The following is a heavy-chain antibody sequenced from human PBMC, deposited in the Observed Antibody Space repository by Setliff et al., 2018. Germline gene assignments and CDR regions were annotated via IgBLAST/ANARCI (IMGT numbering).Heavy chain of an antibody. J-gene: IGHJ4*02. D-gene: IGHD2-21*02. V-gene: IGHV3-74*01. CDR1: GLGFGGHW. CDR3: ARDLGHGGDSDY. Sequence: TGGSLRLSCAASGLGFGGHWMHWVRQSPGKGLEWVARISADGITPAYADSVQGRFSISRDNGRNILYLQMSSLRAEDTAVYYCARDLGHGGDSDYWGQGILVTVSS. CDR2: ISADGITP.